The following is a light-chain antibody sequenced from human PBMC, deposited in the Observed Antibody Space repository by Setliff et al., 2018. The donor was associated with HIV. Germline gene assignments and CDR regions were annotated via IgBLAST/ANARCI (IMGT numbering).Light chain of an antibody. CDR1: SSDVGGYNY. Sequence: QSAPTQPASVSGSPGQSITISCTGTSSDVGGYNYVSWYQQHPGKAPKLMIYEVSNRPSGVSNRFSGSKSGNTASLTISGLQAEDEADYSCSSYTSSSTYVFGTGTKVTVL. CDR3: SSYTSSSTYV. J-gene: IGLJ1*01. V-gene: IGLV2-14*01. CDR2: EVS.